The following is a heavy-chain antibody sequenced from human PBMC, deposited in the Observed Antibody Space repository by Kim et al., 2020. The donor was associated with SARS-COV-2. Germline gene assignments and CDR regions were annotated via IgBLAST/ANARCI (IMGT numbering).Heavy chain of an antibody. CDR3: ATLDSSGYYKEYYFDY. CDR1: GYNLTELS. CDR2: FDPEDGET. J-gene: IGHJ4*02. D-gene: IGHD3-22*01. V-gene: IGHV1-24*01. Sequence: ASVKVSCKVSGYNLTELSMHWVRQAPGKGLEWMGGFDPEDGETIYAQKFQGRVTMTEDTSTDTAYMELSSLRSEDTAVYYCATLDSSGYYKEYYFDYRGQGTLVTVSS.